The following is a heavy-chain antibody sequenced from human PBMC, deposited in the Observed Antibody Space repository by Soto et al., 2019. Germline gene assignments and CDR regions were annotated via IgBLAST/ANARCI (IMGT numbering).Heavy chain of an antibody. CDR3: AGGDYYHSSGYYFYYYTMGV. V-gene: IGHV4-39*01. CDR2: VYYGGST. CDR1: GGSISSSSYY. Sequence: PSETLSLTCTVSGGSISSSSYYWGWIRQPPGKGLEWIGNVYYGGSTYYNPSLKSRVTISVETSKSQFSLKLGSVTAADTAVYYCAGGDYYHSSGYYFYYYTMGVWGQGTTVTVSS. J-gene: IGHJ6*02. D-gene: IGHD3-22*01.